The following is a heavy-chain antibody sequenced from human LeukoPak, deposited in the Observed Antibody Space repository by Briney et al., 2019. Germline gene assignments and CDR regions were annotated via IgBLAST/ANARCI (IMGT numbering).Heavy chain of an antibody. V-gene: IGHV3-7*01. J-gene: IGHJ4*02. CDR3: ARDRDYVWGSYRYDY. CDR2: IKQDGSEK. Sequence: GGSLRLSCAASGFTFSNAWMSWVRQAPGKGLEWVANIKQDGSEKYYVDSVKGRFTISRDNAKNSLYLQMNSLRAEDTAVYYCARDRDYVWGSYRYDYWGQGTLVTVSS. CDR1: GFTFSNAW. D-gene: IGHD3-16*02.